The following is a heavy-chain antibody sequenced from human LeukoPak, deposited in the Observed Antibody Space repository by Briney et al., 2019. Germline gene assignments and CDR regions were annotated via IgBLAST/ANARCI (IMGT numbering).Heavy chain of an antibody. D-gene: IGHD2-2*01. J-gene: IGHJ6*02. V-gene: IGHV3-74*01. CDR3: ARQKYDYYSYGTDV. CDR1: GFTFSSYA. Sequence: GGSLRLSCAASGFTFSSYAMHWVRQAPGKGLVWVSRIDSDGSSTSYADSVKGRFTISRDNAKSTLYLQMNSLRAEDTAVYYCARQKYDYYSYGTDVWGQGTTVTVSS. CDR2: IDSDGSST.